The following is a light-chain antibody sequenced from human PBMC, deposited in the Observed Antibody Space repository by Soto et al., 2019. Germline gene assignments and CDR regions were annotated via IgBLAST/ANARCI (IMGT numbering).Light chain of an antibody. V-gene: IGLV4-69*01. J-gene: IGLJ2*01. CDR1: SGHSSYA. CDR3: QTWGTGG. CDR2: LNSDGSH. Sequence: QLVLTQSPSASASLGASVKLTCTLSSGHSSYAIAWHQQQPEKGPRYLMKLNSDGSHSKGDGIPDRFSGSSSGAERYLTISRLQSEDEADSYCQTWGTGGFGGGTKLTVL.